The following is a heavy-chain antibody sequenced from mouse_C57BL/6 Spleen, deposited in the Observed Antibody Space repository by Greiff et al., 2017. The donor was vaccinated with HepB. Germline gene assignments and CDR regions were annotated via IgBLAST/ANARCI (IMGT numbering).Heavy chain of an antibody. J-gene: IGHJ4*01. CDR2: INPGSGGT. CDR1: GYAFTNYL. CDR3: ARSKAYYYAMDY. Sequence: VQLQQSGAELVRPGTSVKVSCKASGYAFTNYLIEWVKQRPGQGLEWIGVINPGSGGTNYNEKFKGKATLTADKSSSTAYMQLSSLTSEDSAVYFCARSKAYYYAMDYWGQGTSVTVSS. V-gene: IGHV1-54*01. D-gene: IGHD2-10*01.